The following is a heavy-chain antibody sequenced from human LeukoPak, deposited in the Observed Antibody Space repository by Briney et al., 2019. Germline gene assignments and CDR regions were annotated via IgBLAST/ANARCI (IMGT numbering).Heavy chain of an antibody. CDR3: ARGGDYDYVLGSYRYIDY. D-gene: IGHD3-16*02. J-gene: IGHJ4*02. Sequence: ASVKVSCMASGGTFISYAISWVRQAPGQGLEWMGRIIPIFGTANYAQKFQGRVTITADESTSTAYMELSSVRSEDTAVYYCARGGDYDYVLGSYRYIDYWGQGTLVTVSS. CDR1: GGTFISYA. V-gene: IGHV1-69*13. CDR2: IIPIFGTA.